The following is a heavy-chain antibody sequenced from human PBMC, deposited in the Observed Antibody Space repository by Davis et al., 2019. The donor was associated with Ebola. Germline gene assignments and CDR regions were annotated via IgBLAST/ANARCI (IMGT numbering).Heavy chain of an antibody. CDR1: GGSFSIYD. D-gene: IGHD2-15*01. CDR2: INDSGAT. Sequence: PSETPLTCAISGGSFSIYDWSWIRQSPGKGLEWIGEINDSGATNYNPSLKSRVTMSVDTSKNQFSLKLSSVTAADTAVYYCAREKDYYYHGLDVWGQGTTVTVSS. V-gene: IGHV4-34*01. CDR3: AREKDYYYHGLDV. J-gene: IGHJ6*02.